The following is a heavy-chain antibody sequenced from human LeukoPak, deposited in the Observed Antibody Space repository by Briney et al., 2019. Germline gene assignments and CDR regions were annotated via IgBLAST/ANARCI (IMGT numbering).Heavy chain of an antibody. CDR2: ISWSSGSI. CDR1: GFTFDDYA. D-gene: IGHD1-1*01. Sequence: GGSLRLSCAASGFTFDDYAMHWVRQAPGKGLGWVSGISWSSGSIGYADSVKGRFTISRDNAKNSLYLQMNSLRAEDTALYYCAKNGDPLLYYFDYWGQGTLVTVSS. V-gene: IGHV3-9*01. CDR3: AKNGDPLLYYFDY. J-gene: IGHJ4*02.